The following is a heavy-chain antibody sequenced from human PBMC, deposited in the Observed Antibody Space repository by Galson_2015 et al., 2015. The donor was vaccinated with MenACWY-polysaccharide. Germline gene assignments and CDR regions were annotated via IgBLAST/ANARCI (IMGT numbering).Heavy chain of an antibody. J-gene: IGHJ4*02. D-gene: IGHD6-19*01. CDR1: GYSFTSNY. CDR2: INPSGGST. V-gene: IGHV1-46*04. CDR3: ARGKAVTSTNDYFDY. Sequence: SVKVSCKASGYSFTSNYIHWVRQAPGQGLEWMGIINPSGGSTTYAQKLQGRATMTRDTSTRTVYVELSSLSFEDTAVYYCARGKAVTSTNDYFDYWGQGTLVTVSS.